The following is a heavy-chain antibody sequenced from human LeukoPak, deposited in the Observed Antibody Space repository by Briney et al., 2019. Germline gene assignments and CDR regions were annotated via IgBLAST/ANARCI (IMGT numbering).Heavy chain of an antibody. V-gene: IGHV1-3*01. J-gene: IGHJ5*02. CDR2: INAGNGNT. Sequence: ASVKVSCKASGYTFTSYAMHWVRQAPGQRLEWMGWINAGNGNTKYSQKFQDRVTITRDTAASTVYMELSRLTSEDTAVYYCVRDFPFDPWGQGTLVTVSS. CDR1: GYTFTSYA. CDR3: VRDFPFDP.